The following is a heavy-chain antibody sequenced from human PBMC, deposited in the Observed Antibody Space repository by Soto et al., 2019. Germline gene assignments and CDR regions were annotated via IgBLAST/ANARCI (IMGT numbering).Heavy chain of an antibody. V-gene: IGHV4-39*01. CDR2: IFYTGST. J-gene: IGHJ5*02. CDR1: SASIISEQR. CDR3: ARPKTIGAAAGKGWFDP. D-gene: IGHD6-13*01. Sequence: SETLSLTCAVSSASIISEQRWSWVRQPPGKGLEWIGSIFYTGSTYYSPSLKGRLIISVDPSKNQFSLKLTSVTAADMAMYYCARPKTIGAAAGKGWFDPWGQGTLVTVSS.